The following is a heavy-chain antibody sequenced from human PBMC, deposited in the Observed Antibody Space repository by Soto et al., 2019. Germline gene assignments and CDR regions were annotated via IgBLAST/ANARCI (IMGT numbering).Heavy chain of an antibody. J-gene: IGHJ6*02. CDR1: GGSISNFY. V-gene: IGHV4-59*08. CDR2: VHYSGTT. Sequence: QVQLQESGPGLVKPSETLSLTCTVSGGSISNFYWTWLRQPPGKGLEWIGNVHYSGTTKYNPAGSSRDTTSVGTAQNQLSLNLTSVTAADTAVYYCERHKDAGSDRGGMDVWGQGTTVTVSS. CDR3: ERHKDAGSDRGGMDV. D-gene: IGHD6-25*01.